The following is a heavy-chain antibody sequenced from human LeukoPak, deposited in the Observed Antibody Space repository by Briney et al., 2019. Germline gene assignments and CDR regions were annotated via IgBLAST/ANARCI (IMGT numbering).Heavy chain of an antibody. J-gene: IGHJ4*02. CDR1: EFTFSSYW. Sequence: GGSLRLSCAASEFTFSSYWMHWVRQAPVEGLVWVSYINSDGSSTSYADYVKGRFTISRDNARNTLYLQMNSLRVEDTAVYYCARDGSLPDYWGQGTLVTVSS. CDR2: INSDGSST. V-gene: IGHV3-74*01. CDR3: ARDGSLPDY.